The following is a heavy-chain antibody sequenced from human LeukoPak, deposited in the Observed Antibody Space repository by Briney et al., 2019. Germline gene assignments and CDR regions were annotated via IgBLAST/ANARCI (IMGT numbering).Heavy chain of an antibody. V-gene: IGHV4-34*01. CDR3: ARGTVLRYFDWSEPRGYFDY. Sequence: SETLSLTCAVYGGSFGGNFWSWIRQPPGKGLEWIGEINYSGSTKYNPSLKSRVTISVDTSKNQFSLDLNSVTAADTAVYYCARGTVLRYFDWSEPRGYFDYWGQGTLVTVSS. CDR2: INYSGST. J-gene: IGHJ4*02. CDR1: GGSFGGNF. D-gene: IGHD3-9*01.